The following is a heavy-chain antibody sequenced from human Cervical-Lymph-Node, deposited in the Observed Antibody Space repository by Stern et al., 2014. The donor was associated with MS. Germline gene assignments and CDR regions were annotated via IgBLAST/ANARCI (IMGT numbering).Heavy chain of an antibody. V-gene: IGHV5-51*03. J-gene: IGHJ4*02. CDR2: IFPGDPDT. Sequence: EVQLVESGAEVKKPGESLKISCEASGYSYTNYWIGWVRQIPGKGLEGMGIIFPGDPDTRYSPSFQAQVTISADNSLTPAYLQWSSLKASDTAIYYCARGYSGSWSKFDCWGQGTLVTVSS. CDR3: ARGYSGSWSKFDC. D-gene: IGHD6-13*01. CDR1: GYSYTNYW.